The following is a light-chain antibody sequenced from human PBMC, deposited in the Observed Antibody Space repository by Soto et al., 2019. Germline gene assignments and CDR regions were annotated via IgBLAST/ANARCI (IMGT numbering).Light chain of an antibody. CDR1: SSDVGGYNY. Sequence: QSVLTQPASVSGSPGQSITISCTGTSSDVGGYNYVSWYQQHPGKAPKLMIYDVSYRPSGVSNRFSGSKSGNTASLTISGLQAEDEADYYCNSYTSGYYVFGTGTKVTVL. CDR3: NSYTSGYYV. V-gene: IGLV2-14*01. CDR2: DVS. J-gene: IGLJ1*01.